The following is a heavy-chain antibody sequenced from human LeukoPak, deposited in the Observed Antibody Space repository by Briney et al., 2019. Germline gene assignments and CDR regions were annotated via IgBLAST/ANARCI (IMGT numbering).Heavy chain of an antibody. D-gene: IGHD1-7*01. J-gene: IGHJ3*02. Sequence: SETLSLTCSVSGGSISGYYWTWIRQPARKGLEWIGRVYTSGSTHYNPSLKTRLTMSVDTSQNQFSLKLNSVTAADTAVYYCARLITGTTTAFDIWGQGTVFTVSS. CDR3: ARLITGTTTAFDI. V-gene: IGHV4-4*07. CDR1: GGSISGYY. CDR2: VYTSGST.